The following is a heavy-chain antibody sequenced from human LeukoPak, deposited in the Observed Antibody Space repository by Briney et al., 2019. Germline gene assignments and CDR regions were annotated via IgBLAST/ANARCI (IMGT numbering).Heavy chain of an antibody. V-gene: IGHV4-59*01. Sequence: SETLSLTCTVSGGSISSYYWSWIRQPPGKGLEWIGYIYYSGSTNYNPSLKRRVTISVDTSKNQFSLKLSSVTAADTAVYYCARLAGGYSYGQDYWGQGPLVPVSS. CDR1: GGSISSYY. CDR3: ARLAGGYSYGQDY. D-gene: IGHD5-18*01. CDR2: IYYSGST. J-gene: IGHJ4*02.